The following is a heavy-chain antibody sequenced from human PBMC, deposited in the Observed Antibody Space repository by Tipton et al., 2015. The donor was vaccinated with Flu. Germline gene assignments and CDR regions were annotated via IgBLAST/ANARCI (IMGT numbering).Heavy chain of an antibody. J-gene: IGHJ4*02. D-gene: IGHD2-15*01. V-gene: IGHV4-4*07. CDR3: ARDPPGGSCWGYYDY. CDR1: GGSISSYY. CDR2: MDTNGNT. Sequence: TLSLTCTVSGGSISSYYWNWIRQPAGRGLEWIGRMDTNGNTNYNPSLKSRVTMSVDTSKNQLSLELNSVTAADTAVYYCARDPPGGSCWGYYDYWGQGILVTVSS.